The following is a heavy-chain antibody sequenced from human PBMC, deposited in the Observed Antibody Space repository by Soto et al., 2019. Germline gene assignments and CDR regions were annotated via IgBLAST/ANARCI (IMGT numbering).Heavy chain of an antibody. CDR1: GGSFSGYY. Sequence: PSETLSLTCAVYGGSFSGYYWSWIRQPPGKGLEWIGEINHSGSTNYNPSLKSRVTISVDTSKNQFSLKLSSVTAADTAVYYCARQGRSRRFDYWGQGTLVTVSS. CDR2: INHSGST. J-gene: IGHJ4*02. CDR3: ARQGRSRRFDY. V-gene: IGHV4-34*01. D-gene: IGHD2-15*01.